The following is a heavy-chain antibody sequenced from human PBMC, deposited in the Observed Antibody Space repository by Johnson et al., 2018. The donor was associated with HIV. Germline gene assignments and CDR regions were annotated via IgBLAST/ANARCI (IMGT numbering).Heavy chain of an antibody. D-gene: IGHD6-13*01. CDR2: ISYDGSYK. CDR3: ATARWHSSRGDALDI. Sequence: QEKLVESGGGVVQPGRSLRLSCVVSGFTFSNYGMHWVSQATGKGLEWVAVISYDGSYKYYTDSVRGRFTISRDNSKETVYLQMSSLRAEDTALYYCATARWHSSRGDALDIWGQGTMVTVSS. V-gene: IGHV3-30*03. J-gene: IGHJ3*02. CDR1: GFTFSNYG.